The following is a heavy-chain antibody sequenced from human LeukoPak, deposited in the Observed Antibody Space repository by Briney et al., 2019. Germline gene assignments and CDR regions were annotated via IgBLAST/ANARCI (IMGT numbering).Heavy chain of an antibody. CDR2: ISSSSSYI. J-gene: IGHJ4*02. D-gene: IGHD3-9*01. CDR1: GFTFSSYS. CDR3: ARAYYDILTGYYMPAPPRDY. V-gene: IGHV3-21*01. Sequence: PGGSLRLSCAASGFTFSSYSMNWFRQAPGKGLEWVSSISSSSSYIYYADSVKGRFTISRDNAKNSLYLQMNSLRAEDTAVYYCARAYYDILTGYYMPAPPRDYWGQGTLVTVSS.